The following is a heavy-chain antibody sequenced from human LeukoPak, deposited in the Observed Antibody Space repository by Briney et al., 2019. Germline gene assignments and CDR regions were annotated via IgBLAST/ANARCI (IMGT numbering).Heavy chain of an antibody. CDR1: GCSISSGGYS. D-gene: IGHD6-19*01. CDR2: IYHSGST. CDR3: ARDKGSQGSSGYSSGWFDY. Sequence: PSQTLSLTCAVSGCSISSGGYSWRWIRQPPGKGLEWIGYIYHSGSTYYNPSLKSRVTISVDRSKNQFSLKLSSVTAADTAVYYCARDKGSQGSSGYSSGWFDYWGQGTLVTVSS. V-gene: IGHV4-30-2*01. J-gene: IGHJ4*02.